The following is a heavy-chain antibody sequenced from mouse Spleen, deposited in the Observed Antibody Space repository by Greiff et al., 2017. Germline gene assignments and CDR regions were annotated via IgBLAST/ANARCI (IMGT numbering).Heavy chain of an antibody. V-gene: IGHV1-69*01. Sequence: QVQLQQPGAELVMPGTSVKLSCKASGYTFTSYWMHWVKQWPGQGLEWIGEIAPSDSYTNYNQNFKGKATLTLDKSSNTAYMQLSSLTSEDSAVYYCARSKDNWEDFWGQGTTLTVSS. J-gene: IGHJ2*01. CDR1: GYTFTSYW. CDR2: IAPSDSYT. CDR3: ARSKDNWEDF. D-gene: IGHD4-1*01.